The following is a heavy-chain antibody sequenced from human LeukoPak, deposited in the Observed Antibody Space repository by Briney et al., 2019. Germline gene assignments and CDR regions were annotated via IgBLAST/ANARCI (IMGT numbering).Heavy chain of an antibody. V-gene: IGHV3-23*01. CDR2: ISGSGGST. D-gene: IGHD4-11*01. Sequence: GGSLRLSCAVSGFTFSSYAMSWVRQAPGKGLEWVSGISGSGGSTYYADSVKGRFTISRDNSKNTLYLQMNNLRVEDTAVYYCARMGWSYSDYARDWFDPWGQGTLVTVSS. CDR1: GFTFSSYA. J-gene: IGHJ5*02. CDR3: ARMGWSYSDYARDWFDP.